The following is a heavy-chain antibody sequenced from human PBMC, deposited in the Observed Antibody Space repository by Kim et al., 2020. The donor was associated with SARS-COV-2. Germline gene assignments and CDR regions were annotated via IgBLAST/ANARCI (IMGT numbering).Heavy chain of an antibody. V-gene: IGHV3-30*04. D-gene: IGHD3-16*01. CDR1: GFTFSTCT. J-gene: IGHJ4*02. CDR3: AREVGDFDS. Sequence: GGSLRLSCAASGFTFSTCTMHWVRQAPGRGLEWVALIFFDGLNKYYADSVKGRFTISRDNSENTLFLQMNSLRADDTAVYYCAREVGDFDSWGQGTLVTV. CDR2: IFFDGLNK.